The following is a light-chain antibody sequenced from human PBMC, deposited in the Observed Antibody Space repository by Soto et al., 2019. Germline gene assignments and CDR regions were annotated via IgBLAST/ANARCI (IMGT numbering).Light chain of an antibody. J-gene: IGKJ1*01. Sequence: IVMPQSPATLSVSPGERATLSCRASQSVSSDLAWYQQKPGQAPRLLIYLTSNRATGIPARFSGSGSGTDFTLTISSLEPEDSAVYYCHQRQSWPRTFGQGTKVDI. CDR2: LTS. V-gene: IGKV3-11*01. CDR3: HQRQSWPRT. CDR1: QSVSSD.